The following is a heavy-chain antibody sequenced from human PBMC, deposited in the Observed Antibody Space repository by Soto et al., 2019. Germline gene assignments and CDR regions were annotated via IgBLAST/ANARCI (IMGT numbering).Heavy chain of an antibody. CDR2: IYYSGST. V-gene: IGHV4-59*08. CDR1: GGSISSYY. J-gene: IGHJ5*02. D-gene: IGHD3-10*01. Sequence: PSETLSLTCTVSGGSISSYYWSWIRQPPEKGLEWIGYIYYSGSTNYNPSLKSRVTISVDTSKNQFSLKLSSVTAADTAVYYCVRQYGSGRRRHLFYPWGQGTLVTVSS. CDR3: VRQYGSGRRRHLFYP.